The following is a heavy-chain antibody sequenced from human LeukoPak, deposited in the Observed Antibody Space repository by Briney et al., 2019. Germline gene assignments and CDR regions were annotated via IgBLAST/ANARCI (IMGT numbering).Heavy chain of an antibody. Sequence: KPSETLSLTCTVSGGSISSYYWNWIRQPPGKGLEWIGYIYYSGSTNYNPSLKSRVTMSVDTSKDQFCLRLISVTAADTAVYYCARTVSGDYYGMDVWGQGTTVTVSS. J-gene: IGHJ6*02. CDR3: ARTVSGDYYGMDV. D-gene: IGHD1-26*01. CDR2: IYYSGST. V-gene: IGHV4-59*08. CDR1: GGSISSYY.